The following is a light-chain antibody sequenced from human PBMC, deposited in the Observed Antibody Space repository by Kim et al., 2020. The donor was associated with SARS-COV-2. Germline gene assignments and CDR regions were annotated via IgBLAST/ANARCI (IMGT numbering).Light chain of an antibody. J-gene: IGLJ3*02. CDR3: QSYDSNNHWV. CDR1: GGSVGSNY. V-gene: IGLV6-57*03. CDR2: EDN. Sequence: NTLAIACTRSGGSVGSNYVQWYQQRPGSAPTTVIYEDNQRPSGVPDRFSGSIDSSSNSASLTISGLKTEDEADYYCQSYDSNNHWVFGGGTQLTVL.